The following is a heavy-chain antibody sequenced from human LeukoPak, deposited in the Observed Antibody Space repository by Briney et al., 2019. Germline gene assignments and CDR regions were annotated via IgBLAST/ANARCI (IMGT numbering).Heavy chain of an antibody. D-gene: IGHD4-17*01. CDR2: ISGSGGST. CDR3: AKSTLLRARTTPFDY. V-gene: IGHV3-23*01. CDR1: GFTFSRYA. J-gene: IGHJ4*02. Sequence: GGSVRLSCAASGFTFSRYAMSWVRQAPGEGLEWVSAISGSGGSTYYADSVKGRFTISRDNSKNTLYLQMNSLRAEDTAVYYCAKSTLLRARTTPFDYWGQGTLVTVSS.